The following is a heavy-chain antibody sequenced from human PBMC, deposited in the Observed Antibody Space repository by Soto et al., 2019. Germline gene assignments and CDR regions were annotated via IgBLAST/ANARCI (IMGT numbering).Heavy chain of an antibody. Sequence: PGESLKISCKGSGYSFTSYWIGWVRQMPGKGLEWMGIIYPGDSDTRYSPSFQGQVTTSADKSISTAYLQWSSLKASDTAMYYCAIAFGVPKGYYYGMDVWGQGTTVTVSS. CDR3: AIAFGVPKGYYYGMDV. CDR1: GYSFTSYW. CDR2: IYPGDSDT. J-gene: IGHJ6*02. V-gene: IGHV5-51*01. D-gene: IGHD3-3*01.